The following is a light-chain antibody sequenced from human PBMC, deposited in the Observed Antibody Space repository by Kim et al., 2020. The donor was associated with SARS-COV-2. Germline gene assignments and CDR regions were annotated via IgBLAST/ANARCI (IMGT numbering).Light chain of an antibody. CDR2: QDT. CDR3: QAWDSSTAV. Sequence: SYELTQPPSVSVSPGQTASITCSGDKLGDKYACWYQQKPGQSPVLVIYQDTVRPSGIPERFSGSNSGNTATLTISGTQAMDEADYYCQAWDSSTAVFGGG. CDR1: KLGDKY. V-gene: IGLV3-1*01. J-gene: IGLJ3*02.